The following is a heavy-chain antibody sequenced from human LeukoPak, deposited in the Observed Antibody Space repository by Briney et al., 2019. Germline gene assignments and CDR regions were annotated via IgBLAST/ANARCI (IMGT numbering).Heavy chain of an antibody. D-gene: IGHD2-15*01. CDR2: INPNSGGT. CDR1: GYTFTGYY. Sequence: ASVKVSCKASGYTFTGYYMHWVRQAPGQGLEWMGWINPNSGGTNYAQEFQGRVTMTRDTSISTAYMELSRLRSDDTAVYYCARTKRGGSCYFNWFDPWGQGTLVTVSS. J-gene: IGHJ5*02. V-gene: IGHV1-2*02. CDR3: ARTKRGGSCYFNWFDP.